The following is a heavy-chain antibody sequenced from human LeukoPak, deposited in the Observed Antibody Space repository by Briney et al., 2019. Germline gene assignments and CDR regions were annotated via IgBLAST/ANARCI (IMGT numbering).Heavy chain of an antibody. D-gene: IGHD3-10*01. V-gene: IGHV3-7*01. CDR2: IKQDGSEK. Sequence: GGSLRLSCAASGFTFSSYWMSWVRQAPGKGLEWVANIKQDGSEKYYVDSVKGRFTISRDNAKNSLYLQMNSLRAVDTAVYYCARDDYYGSGSYSDYWGQGTLVTVSS. CDR3: ARDDYYGSGSYSDY. CDR1: GFTFSSYW. J-gene: IGHJ4*02.